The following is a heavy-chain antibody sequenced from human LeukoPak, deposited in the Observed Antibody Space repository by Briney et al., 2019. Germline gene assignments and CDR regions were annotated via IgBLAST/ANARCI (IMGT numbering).Heavy chain of an antibody. V-gene: IGHV3-20*01. CDR1: GFTFDDYG. J-gene: IGHJ6*03. CDR2: INWNGGST. D-gene: IGHD3-3*01. CDR3: ARDTRYYDFWSGPFGYYYYMDV. Sequence: GGSLRLSCAASGFTFDDYGMSWVRQAPGKGLEWVSGINWNGGSTGYADSVKGRFTISRDNAKNSLYLQMNSLRAEDTALYHCARDTRYYDFWSGPFGYYYYMDVWGKGTTVTVSS.